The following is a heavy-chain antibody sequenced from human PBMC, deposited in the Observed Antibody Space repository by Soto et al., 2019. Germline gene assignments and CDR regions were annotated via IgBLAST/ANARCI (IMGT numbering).Heavy chain of an antibody. J-gene: IGHJ4*02. V-gene: IGHV4-30-4*01. CDR2: IYYSGST. D-gene: IGHD2-21*02. CDR3: ARGGWEAYCGGDCHTPLDY. CDR1: GGSISSGDYY. Sequence: QVQLQESGPGLVKPSQTLSLTCTVSGGSISSGDYYWSWIRQPPGKGLEWIGYIYYSGSTYYNPSLKSRVTISVDTSKNQFSLKLSSVTAADTAVYYCARGGWEAYCGGDCHTPLDYWGQGTLVTVSS.